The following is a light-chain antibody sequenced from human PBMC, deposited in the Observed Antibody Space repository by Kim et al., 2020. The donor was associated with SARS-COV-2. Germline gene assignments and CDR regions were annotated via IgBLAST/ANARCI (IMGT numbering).Light chain of an antibody. CDR2: GAS. CDR1: QSVSSN. Sequence: SPGERATHSGRASQSVSSNLAWYQQKPGQAPRLLIYGASTRATGIPARFSGSGSGTEFTLTISSLQSEDFAVYYCQQYNNWPPWTFGQGTKVDIK. V-gene: IGKV3-15*01. CDR3: QQYNNWPPWT. J-gene: IGKJ1*01.